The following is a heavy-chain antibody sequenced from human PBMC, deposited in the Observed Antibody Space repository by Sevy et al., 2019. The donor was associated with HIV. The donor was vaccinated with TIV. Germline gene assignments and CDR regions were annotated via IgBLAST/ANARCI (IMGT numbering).Heavy chain of an antibody. CDR1: GFTFSTYG. CDR3: ARDLEFYDYGDYGPAFMPDY. V-gene: IGHV3-33*01. Sequence: GGSLRLSCAASGFTFSTYGMHWVRQAPGKGLEWVALILFDGSNTYYADSVKGRFTISRDIAKNTLHLQMNSLRAEDTAVYYCARDLEFYDYGDYGPAFMPDYWGQGTLVTVSS. D-gene: IGHD4-17*01. J-gene: IGHJ4*02. CDR2: ILFDGSNT.